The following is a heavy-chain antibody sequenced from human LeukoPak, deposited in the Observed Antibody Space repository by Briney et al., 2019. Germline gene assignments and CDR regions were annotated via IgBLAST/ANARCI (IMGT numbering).Heavy chain of an antibody. CDR1: GFTFNTYA. D-gene: IGHD5-12*01. J-gene: IGHJ4*02. CDR2: INHSGST. CDR3: ARRAHSGYDD. V-gene: IGHV4-34*01. Sequence: GSLRLSCAASGFTFNTYAMSWVRQPPGKGLEWIGEINHSGSTNYNPSLKSRVTISVDTSKNQFSLKLSSVTAADTAVYYRARRAHSGYDDWGQGTLVTVSS.